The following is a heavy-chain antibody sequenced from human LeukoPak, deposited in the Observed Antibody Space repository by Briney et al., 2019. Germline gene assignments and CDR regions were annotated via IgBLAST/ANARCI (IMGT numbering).Heavy chain of an antibody. CDR2: IYFSGGT. V-gene: IGHV4-39*02. D-gene: IGHD3-22*01. CDR3: ARDARPYYDSSGTLGASDI. J-gene: IGHJ3*02. CDR1: GDSISSSNCY. Sequence: SETLSLTCTVSGDSISSSNCYWGWIRQPPGKGLEWIGSIYFSGGTYYNASLKSRVTISVDTSKNQFSLKLSSVTAADTAVYYCARDARPYYDSSGTLGASDIWGQGTMVTVSS.